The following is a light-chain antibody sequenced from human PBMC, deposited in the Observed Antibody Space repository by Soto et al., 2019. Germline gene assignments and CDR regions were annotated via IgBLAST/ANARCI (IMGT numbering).Light chain of an antibody. Sequence: DIQMTQSPSTLSASVGDRGTITCRASQSISSWLAWYQQKPGKSPKLLIYDASSLESGVPSRFSGSGSGTEFTLTISSLQPDDFATYYCQQYKSYSTFGQGTKVEIK. CDR3: QQYKSYST. CDR2: DAS. V-gene: IGKV1-5*01. CDR1: QSISSW. J-gene: IGKJ1*01.